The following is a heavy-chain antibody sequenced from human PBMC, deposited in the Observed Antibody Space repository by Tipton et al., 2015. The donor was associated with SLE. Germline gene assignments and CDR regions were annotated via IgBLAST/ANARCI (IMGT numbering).Heavy chain of an antibody. V-gene: IGHV4-4*02. D-gene: IGHD5-24*01. CDR2: INHSGST. CDR1: GGSINSYNW. Sequence: TLSLTCAVSGGSINSYNWWTWVRQPPGKGLEWIGEINHSGSTNYNPSLKSRVTISVDTSKNQFSLRLGSVTAADTAVYYCARHRAMATVTDYFDSWGRGTLVRVSS. J-gene: IGHJ4*02. CDR3: ARHRAMATVTDYFDS.